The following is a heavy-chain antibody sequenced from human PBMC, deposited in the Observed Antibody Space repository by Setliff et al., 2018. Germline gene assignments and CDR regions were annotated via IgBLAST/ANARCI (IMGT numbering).Heavy chain of an antibody. V-gene: IGHV4-39*01. CDR3: ARHWDFCGGNCPHNSIDY. J-gene: IGHJ4*02. D-gene: IGHD2-21*02. CDR2: IYYSGTT. CDR1: GGSVSSSSYY. Sequence: SETLSLTCTVSGGSVSSSSYYWGWIRQPPGKGLEWIGTIYYSGTTYYSPSLNSRVTISADTSKNQFSVRLNSVTAADTAVYYCARHWDFCGGNCPHNSIDYWGRGALVTVSS.